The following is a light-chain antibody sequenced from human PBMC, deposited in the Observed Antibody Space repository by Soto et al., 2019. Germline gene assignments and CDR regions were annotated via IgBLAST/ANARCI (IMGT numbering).Light chain of an antibody. CDR2: AAS. CDR1: QSISSY. CDR3: QQSYSTPWT. J-gene: IGKJ1*01. Sequence: DIQMTQSPSSLSVSVRDRVTITCRASQSISSYLDWYQQKPGKAPKLLIHAASSLQSGVPSRFSGSGSGTDFTLTISSLQPEDFATYYCQQSYSTPWTFGQGTKVDIK. V-gene: IGKV1-39*01.